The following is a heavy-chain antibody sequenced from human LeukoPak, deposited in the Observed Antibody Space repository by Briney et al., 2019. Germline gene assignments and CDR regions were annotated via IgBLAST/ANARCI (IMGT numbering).Heavy chain of an antibody. J-gene: IGHJ6*03. CDR1: GYSFTSYW. V-gene: IGHV5-51*01. D-gene: IGHD2-2*02. Sequence: GESLKISCKGSGYSFTSYWIGWVRQMPGKGLKWMGIIYPGDSDTRYSPSFQGQVTISADKSISTAYLQWSSLKASDTAMYYCARQYCSSTSCYTPYMDVWGKGTTVTVSS. CDR2: IYPGDSDT. CDR3: ARQYCSSTSCYTPYMDV.